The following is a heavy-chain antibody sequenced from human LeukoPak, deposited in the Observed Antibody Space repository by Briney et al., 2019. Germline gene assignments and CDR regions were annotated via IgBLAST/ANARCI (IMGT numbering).Heavy chain of an antibody. V-gene: IGHV3-74*01. D-gene: IGHD4-17*01. CDR3: ARVGTVTTSEYPEYYFDY. CDR1: GFTFSSYW. Sequence: GGSLRLSCAASGFTFSSYWMHWVRQAPGKGLVWVSRINSDGSSTSYADSVKGRFTISRDNAKNTLYLQMNSLRAEDTAVYYCARVGTVTTSEYPEYYFDYWGQRTLVTVSS. CDR2: INSDGSST. J-gene: IGHJ4*02.